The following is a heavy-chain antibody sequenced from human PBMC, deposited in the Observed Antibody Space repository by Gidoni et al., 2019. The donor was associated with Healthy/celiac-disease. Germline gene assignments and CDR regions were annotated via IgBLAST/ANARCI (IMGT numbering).Heavy chain of an antibody. CDR3: ARNIQGTIWFGEASNRKGGFDI. CDR1: GFTFSSHG. J-gene: IGHJ3*02. CDR2: IWYDGSNK. D-gene: IGHD3-10*01. V-gene: IGHV3-33*01. Sequence: QVQLVESGGGVVQPGRSLRLSCAASGFTFSSHGMHWVRQAPGKGLEWVAVIWYDGSNKYYADSVKGRFTISRDNSKNTLYLQMNSLRAEDTAVYYCARNIQGTIWFGEASNRKGGFDIWGQGTMVTVSS.